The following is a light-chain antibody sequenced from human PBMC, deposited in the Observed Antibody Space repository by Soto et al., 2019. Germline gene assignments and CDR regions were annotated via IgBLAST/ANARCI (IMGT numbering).Light chain of an antibody. CDR3: SSYTSSSKGV. CDR2: DVS. Sequence: QSVLTQPASVSGSPGQSITISCTGTSSEVGGYNYVSWYQQHPGKAPKLMIYDVSNRPSGVSNRFSGSKSGNTASLTISGLQAEDEADYYCSSYTSSSKGVFGTGTKVTVL. CDR1: SSEVGGYNY. V-gene: IGLV2-14*01. J-gene: IGLJ1*01.